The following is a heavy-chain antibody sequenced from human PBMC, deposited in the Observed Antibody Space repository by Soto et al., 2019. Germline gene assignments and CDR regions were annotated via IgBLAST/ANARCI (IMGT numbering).Heavy chain of an antibody. CDR3: ARKDYSDDHGMDV. V-gene: IGHV4-30-4*01. CDR1: GASISSGDDY. Sequence: QVQLQESGPGLVKPSQTLSLTCTASGASISSGDDYWSWIRQPPGKGLEWIGYISYSGGTYYNPSANSPVTTSPDTSMNQFSLKLSSVTAADTAVYYCARKDYSDDHGMDVWGQGTTVTVSS. J-gene: IGHJ6*02. CDR2: ISYSGGT. D-gene: IGHD4-17*01.